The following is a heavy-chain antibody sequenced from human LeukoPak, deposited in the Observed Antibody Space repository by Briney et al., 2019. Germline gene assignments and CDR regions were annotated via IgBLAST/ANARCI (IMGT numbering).Heavy chain of an antibody. CDR3: ARRGVAPLFDY. Sequence: SETLSLTCTVSGGSISSSSYYWGWIRQPPEKGLEWIGSIYYSGSTYYNPSLKSRVTISVDTSKNQFSLKLSSVTAADTAVYYCARRGVAPLFDYWGQGTLVTVSS. V-gene: IGHV4-39*01. J-gene: IGHJ4*02. CDR2: IYYSGST. D-gene: IGHD3-10*01. CDR1: GGSISSSSYY.